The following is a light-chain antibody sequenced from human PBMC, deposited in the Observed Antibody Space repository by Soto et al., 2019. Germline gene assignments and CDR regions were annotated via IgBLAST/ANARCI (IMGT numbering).Light chain of an antibody. J-gene: IGKJ1*01. CDR3: QQYDSYSM. Sequence: DIQMTQSPSTLSASVGDRVAITCRASDNIAPWVAWYQQKPGKAPKLLIYDASSLESGVPPRFSGSGSGTEFTLTISSLQPDDFATYYCQQYDSYSMFGQGTKVDIK. CDR1: DNIAPW. CDR2: DAS. V-gene: IGKV1-5*01.